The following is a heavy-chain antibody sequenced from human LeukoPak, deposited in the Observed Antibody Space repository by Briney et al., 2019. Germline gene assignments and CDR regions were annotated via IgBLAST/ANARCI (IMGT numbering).Heavy chain of an antibody. V-gene: IGHV4-59*01. D-gene: IGHD6-13*01. CDR3: ARGSKAAPGTFDY. CDR1: GGSISSYY. Sequence: PSQTLSLTCTVSGGSISSYYWSWIRQPPGKGLEWIGYIYYTGSTDYNPSLKSRVAISVDTSKNQFSLKLSSVTAADTAVYYCARGSKAAPGTFDYWGQGTLVTVSS. J-gene: IGHJ4*02. CDR2: IYYTGST.